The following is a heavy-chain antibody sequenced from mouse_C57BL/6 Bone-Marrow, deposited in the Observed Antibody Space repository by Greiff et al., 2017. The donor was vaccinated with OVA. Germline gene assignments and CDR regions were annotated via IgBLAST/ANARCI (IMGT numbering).Heavy chain of an antibody. CDR1: GYAFSSSW. CDR3: ARGHYYAMDY. J-gene: IGHJ4*01. CDR2: IYPGSGGT. V-gene: IGHV1-82*01. Sequence: QVQLQQSGPELVKPGASVKISCKASGYAFSSSWMNWVKQRPGKGLEWIGRIYPGSGGTNYNEKFKGKATLTADKSSSTAYMQLSSLTSEDSAVYFCARGHYYAMDYWGQGTSVTVSS.